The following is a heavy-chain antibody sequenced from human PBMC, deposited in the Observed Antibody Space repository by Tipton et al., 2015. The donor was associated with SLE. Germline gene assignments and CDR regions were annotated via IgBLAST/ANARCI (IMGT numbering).Heavy chain of an antibody. CDR3: ARGFWIRTGIGAFDI. CDR1: GYSISSGYY. V-gene: IGHV4-38-2*02. D-gene: IGHD3-3*01. J-gene: IGHJ3*02. Sequence: TLSLTCTVSGYSISSGYYCGWIRQPPGKGLAWIGNIYHSGNTNYNPSLKSRVTVSVDTSKNQFSVKVSSVTAADTAVYYCARGFWIRTGIGAFDIWGQGTMVTVSS. CDR2: IYHSGNT.